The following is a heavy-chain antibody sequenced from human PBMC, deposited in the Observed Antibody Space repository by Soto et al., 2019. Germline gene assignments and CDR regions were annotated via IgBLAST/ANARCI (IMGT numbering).Heavy chain of an antibody. CDR3: AIEVTLTFDF. Sequence: RGESLKISCKGSGYRFINYWIGWVRHMPGKGLEWMGIIYPSNSNTRYSPAFQGQITISVDKSVSTAYLQWDSLKASDTAMYYCAIEVTLTFDFWGQGSQVTVSS. D-gene: IGHD3-10*01. V-gene: IGHV5-51*01. J-gene: IGHJ4*02. CDR1: GYRFINYW. CDR2: IYPSNSNT.